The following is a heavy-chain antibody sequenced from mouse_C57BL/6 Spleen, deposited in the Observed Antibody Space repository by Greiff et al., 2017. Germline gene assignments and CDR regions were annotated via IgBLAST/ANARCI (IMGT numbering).Heavy chain of an antibody. J-gene: IGHJ1*03. CDR3: GRRWMNTVVATEEYFDV. D-gene: IGHD1-1*01. CDR1: CYSITSDS. V-gene: IGHV3-8*01. Sequence: DVKLQASGPGLAKPSQTLSLTCSVTCYSITSDSWNWIRTFSGTKLEYMGYISYGGSTFYTPSLKSRISLTRATSKTQYYLQLNSVTTEDTATYYCGRRWMNTVVATEEYFDVWGTGTTVTVSS. CDR2: ISYGGST.